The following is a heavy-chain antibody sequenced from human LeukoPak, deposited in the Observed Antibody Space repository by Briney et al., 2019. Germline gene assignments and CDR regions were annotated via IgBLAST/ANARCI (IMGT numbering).Heavy chain of an antibody. V-gene: IGHV3-23*01. Sequence: PGWSVRLSCTGSGFPFNMFAMNWVRQAPGQGLEWVSGLSCGGESRKYADSVKGRFTVSRDASKNMVFLQMNDLRPEDAAVYYCAKEQRIRHCSEGVCMEGYYFDYWGQGSLVTVSS. D-gene: IGHD2-8*01. J-gene: IGHJ4*02. CDR1: GFPFNMFA. CDR2: LSCGGESR. CDR3: AKEQRIRHCSEGVCMEGYYFDY.